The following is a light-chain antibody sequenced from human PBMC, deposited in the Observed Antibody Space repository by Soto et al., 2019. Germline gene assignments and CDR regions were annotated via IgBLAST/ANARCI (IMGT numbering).Light chain of an antibody. Sequence: DIQMTQSPSTLSASVGDRVTITCRASQSISSWLAWYQQKPGKAPKLLIYDASSLESGVPSRFSGSGSGTEFSLTISSLHPDDFATYCCQQYNSYSPKTFGQGTKVDI. V-gene: IGKV1-5*01. CDR1: QSISSW. J-gene: IGKJ1*01. CDR2: DAS. CDR3: QQYNSYSPKT.